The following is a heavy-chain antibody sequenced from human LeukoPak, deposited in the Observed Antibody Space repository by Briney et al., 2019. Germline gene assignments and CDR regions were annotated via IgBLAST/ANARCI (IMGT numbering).Heavy chain of an antibody. CDR2: MNPSSGTT. J-gene: IGHJ4*02. V-gene: IGHV1-46*01. CDR3: ARPRYCSTTTCLNLDY. D-gene: IGHD2-2*01. CDR1: GYTFTTYS. Sequence: ASVKVSCKTSGYTFTTYSLHWVRQAPGQGLEWMAIMNPSSGTTTYGQKFQGRVTMTSDTSTRTVYMELSSLRSEDTAVYYCARPRYCSTTTCLNLDYWGQGTLVTVSS.